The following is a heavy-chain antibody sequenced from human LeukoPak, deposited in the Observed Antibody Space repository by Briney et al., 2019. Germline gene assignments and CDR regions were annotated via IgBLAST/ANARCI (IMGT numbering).Heavy chain of an antibody. CDR3: ASSDDY. J-gene: IGHJ4*02. CDR2: INHSGSA. V-gene: IGHV4-34*01. CDR1: GGSLSGSY. Sequence: SETLSLTCAVYGGSLSGSYWSWIRQPPGKGLEWIGEINHSGSANYNPSLKSRVTLSIDKSKNQFSLNLNSVTAADTAVYYCASSDDYWGQGTLVTVSS.